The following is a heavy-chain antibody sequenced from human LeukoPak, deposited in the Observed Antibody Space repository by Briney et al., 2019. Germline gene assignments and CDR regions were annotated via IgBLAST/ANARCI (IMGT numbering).Heavy chain of an antibody. CDR1: GYTVITYH. V-gene: IGHV1-46*01. CDR2: ISPSGGST. CDR3: ARSRLLLDY. J-gene: IGHJ4*02. Sequence: ASVKVSCKASGYTVITYHMHWVRQAPGQGLEWMGIISPSGGSTTYAQKFQGRVTMTGDTSTSTVYMELSSLRSEDTAVYYCARSRLLLDYWGQGTLVTVSS. D-gene: IGHD2-21*02.